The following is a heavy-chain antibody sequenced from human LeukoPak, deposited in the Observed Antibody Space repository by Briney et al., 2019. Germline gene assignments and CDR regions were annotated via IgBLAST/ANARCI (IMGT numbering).Heavy chain of an antibody. D-gene: IGHD6-6*01. Sequence: SETLSLTCAVYGGSFSGYYWSWIRQPPGKGLEWIGEINHSGSTNYNPSLKSRVTISVDTSKNQFSLKLSSVTAADTAVYYCARGAGRAARWNNYYYYYMDVWGKGTTVTVSS. CDR3: ARGAGRAARWNNYYYYYMDV. J-gene: IGHJ6*03. CDR2: INHSGST. CDR1: GGSFSGYY. V-gene: IGHV4-34*01.